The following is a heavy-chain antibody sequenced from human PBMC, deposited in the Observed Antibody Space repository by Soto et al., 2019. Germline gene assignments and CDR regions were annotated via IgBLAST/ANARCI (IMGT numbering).Heavy chain of an antibody. Sequence: LRLSCAASGFTFSTCALSWVRQAPGKGLEWVSSISVSAGSTFYADSVKGRFTISRDNSKNTVYLQMNSLRADDTAVYYCAKDRLAGGFDYWGQGTLVTVSS. CDR3: AKDRLAGGFDY. CDR2: ISVSAGST. CDR1: GFTFSTCA. V-gene: IGHV3-23*01. J-gene: IGHJ4*02. D-gene: IGHD3-16*01.